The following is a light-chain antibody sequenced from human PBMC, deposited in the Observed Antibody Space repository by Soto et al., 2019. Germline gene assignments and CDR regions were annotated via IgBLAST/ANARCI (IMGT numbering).Light chain of an antibody. CDR1: TGAVTSGHY. CDR2: DTS. V-gene: IGLV7-46*01. CDR3: LLTSRRAHQV. Sequence: QAVVTQEPSLTVSPGGTVTLTCGSSTGAVTSGHYPYWFQQKPGQAPRTLIYDTSNKHSWTPPRFSGSLLGGKAALPLSGAQRKVEAQYYCLLTSRRAHQVFSGGKKVTVL. J-gene: IGLJ2*01.